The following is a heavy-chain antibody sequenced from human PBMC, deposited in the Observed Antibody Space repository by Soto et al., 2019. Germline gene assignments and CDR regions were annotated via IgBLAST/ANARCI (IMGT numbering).Heavy chain of an antibody. D-gene: IGHD2-2*02. J-gene: IGHJ6*02. CDR3: ARNVPTIYYYYGMDV. CDR1: GGSVSSGSYY. CDR2: IYYSGST. Sequence: PSETLSLTCTVSGGSVSSGSYYWSWILQPPGKGLEWIGYIYYSGSTNYNPSLKSRVTISVDTSKNQFSLKLSSVTAADTAVYYCARNVPTIYYYYGMDVWGQGTTVTVSS. V-gene: IGHV4-61*01.